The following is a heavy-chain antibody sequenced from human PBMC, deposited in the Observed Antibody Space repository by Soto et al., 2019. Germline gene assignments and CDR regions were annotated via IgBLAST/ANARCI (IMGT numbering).Heavy chain of an antibody. CDR2: IYPGDSDT. V-gene: IGHV5-51*01. Sequence: GESLKISCKTSGYSFTTYWIAWVRQVPGKGLEWMGTIYPGDSDTRYSPSFQGQVTISADKSISFAYLQWSSLKAPDTAMYYCVREPYYYDSSGVDYWGPGTLVTVSS. D-gene: IGHD3-22*01. J-gene: IGHJ4*02. CDR1: GYSFTTYW. CDR3: VREPYYYDSSGVDY.